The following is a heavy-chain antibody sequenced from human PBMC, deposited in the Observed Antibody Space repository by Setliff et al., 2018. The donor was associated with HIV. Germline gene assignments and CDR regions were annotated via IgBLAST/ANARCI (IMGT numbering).Heavy chain of an antibody. D-gene: IGHD6-13*01. CDR2: INHSGST. V-gene: IGHV4-34*01. CDR3: ARAARYSSSWYKRGYYFDY. CDR1: GGSFSGYY. J-gene: IGHJ4*02. Sequence: SETLSLTCAVYGGSFSGYYWSWIRQPPGKGLEWIGEINHSGSTNYNLSLKSRVTISVDTSKNQFSLKLSSVTAADTAVYYCARAARYSSSWYKRGYYFDYWGQGTLVTVSS.